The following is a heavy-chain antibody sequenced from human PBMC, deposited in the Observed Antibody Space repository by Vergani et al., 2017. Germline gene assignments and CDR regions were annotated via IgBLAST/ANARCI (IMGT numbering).Heavy chain of an antibody. Sequence: QLQLQESGPGLVKPSETLSLTCTVSGGSISSSSYYWGWIRQPPGKGLEWIGSIYYSGSTYYNPSLKSRVTISVDTSKNQFSLKLSSVTAADTAVYYCARREIMVRGVTPLGGSGDYWGQGTLVTVSS. J-gene: IGHJ4*02. CDR3: ARREIMVRGVTPLGGSGDY. D-gene: IGHD3-10*01. V-gene: IGHV4-39*01. CDR1: GGSISSSSYY. CDR2: IYYSGST.